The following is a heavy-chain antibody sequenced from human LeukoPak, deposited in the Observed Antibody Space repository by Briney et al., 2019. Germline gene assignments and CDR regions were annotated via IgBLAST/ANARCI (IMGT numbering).Heavy chain of an antibody. Sequence: RTSETLSLSCAVSGYSISSGYRWGWIRQSPGKGLEWIGSIYHSGTTHYNPSLKSRVTISVDTSKNRFSLKLSSVTAADTAIYYCARTDGSGSDYWGQGTLVTVSS. CDR3: ARTDGSGSDY. CDR1: GYSISSGYR. J-gene: IGHJ4*02. D-gene: IGHD3-10*01. V-gene: IGHV4-38-2*01. CDR2: IYHSGTT.